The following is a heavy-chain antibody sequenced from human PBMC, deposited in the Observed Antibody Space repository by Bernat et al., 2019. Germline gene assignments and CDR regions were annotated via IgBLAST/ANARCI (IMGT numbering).Heavy chain of an antibody. D-gene: IGHD6-13*01. CDR1: GGSISSSSYY. Sequence: QLQLQESGPGLVKPSETLSLTCTVSGGSISSSSYYLGWIRQPPGKGLEWIGSIDYSGSTYYNPSLKRRVTISVDTSKNQFSMKLSSVTAADTAVYYCASGTAAGRQYYFDYWGQGTLVTVSS. V-gene: IGHV4-39*01. J-gene: IGHJ4*02. CDR2: IDYSGST. CDR3: ASGTAAGRQYYFDY.